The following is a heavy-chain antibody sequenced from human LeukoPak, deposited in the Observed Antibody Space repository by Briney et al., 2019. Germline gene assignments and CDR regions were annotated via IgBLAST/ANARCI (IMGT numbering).Heavy chain of an antibody. J-gene: IGHJ4*02. V-gene: IGHV3-53*05. CDR2: IYSGGST. CDR3: ARHFTTGSIDH. D-gene: IGHD3-9*01. CDR1: GFTVSSNY. Sequence: GGSLRLSCAASGFTVSSNYMSWVRQAPGKGLEWVSVIYSGGSTYYADSVKGRFTISRDNSKNTLYLQMNSLRADDTAVYYCARHFTTGSIDHWGQGTLVTVSS.